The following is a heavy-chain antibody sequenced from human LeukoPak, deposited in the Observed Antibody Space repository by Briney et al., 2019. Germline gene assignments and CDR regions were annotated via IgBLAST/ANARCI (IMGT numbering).Heavy chain of an antibody. Sequence: ASVKDSCKASGYSFTGYYMYWVRQAPGQGLEWMGWINPNNGGTNYAQKFQGRVTITRDTSISTAFMELSTLRSDDTDVYYCAGWVIVSRQTYGMDVWGQGTTVTVSS. D-gene: IGHD2-21*01. V-gene: IGHV1-2*02. CDR3: AGWVIVSRQTYGMDV. CDR1: GYSFTGYY. CDR2: INPNNGGT. J-gene: IGHJ6*02.